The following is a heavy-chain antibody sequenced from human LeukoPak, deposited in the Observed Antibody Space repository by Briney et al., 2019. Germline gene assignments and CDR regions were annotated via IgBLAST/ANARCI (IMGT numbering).Heavy chain of an antibody. V-gene: IGHV3-23*01. D-gene: IGHD1-7*01. CDR3: AKLRGGTTRNSYDY. CDR1: GFTFSSYE. J-gene: IGHJ4*02. Sequence: GGSLRLSCAASGFTFSSYEMNWVRQAPGKGLEWVSAISGSGGSTYYADSVKGRFTISRDNSKNTLYLQMNSLRAEDTAVYYCAKLRGGTTRNSYDYWGQGTLVTVSS. CDR2: ISGSGGST.